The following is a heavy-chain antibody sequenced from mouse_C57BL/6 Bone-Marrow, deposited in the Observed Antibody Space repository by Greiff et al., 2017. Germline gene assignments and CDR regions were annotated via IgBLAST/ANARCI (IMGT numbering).Heavy chain of an antibody. CDR3: ARTPSTD. J-gene: IGHJ2*01. D-gene: IGHD1-1*01. CDR2: ISSGGSYT. CDR1: GFTFSSYG. V-gene: IGHV5-6*01. Sequence: EVKLQESGGDLVKPGGSLKLSCAASGFTFSSYGMSWVRQTPDQRLEWVATISSGGSYTYYPDSVKGRFTISRDNAKNTLYLQMSSLKSEDTAMYYCARTPSTDWGQGTTLTVSS.